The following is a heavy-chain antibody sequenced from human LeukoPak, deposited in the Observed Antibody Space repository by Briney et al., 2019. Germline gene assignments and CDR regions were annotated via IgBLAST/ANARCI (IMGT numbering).Heavy chain of an antibody. CDR3: ARDQRRYDILTGYGATDY. J-gene: IGHJ4*02. CDR2: ISSSSSYI. D-gene: IGHD3-9*01. CDR1: GFTFSSYS. V-gene: IGHV3-21*01. Sequence: GGSLRLSCAASGFTFSSYSMNWVRQAPGKGLEWVSSISSSSSYIYYADSVKGRFTISRDNAKNSLYLQMNSLRAEDTAVYYCARDQRRYDILTGYGATDYWGQGTLVTVSS.